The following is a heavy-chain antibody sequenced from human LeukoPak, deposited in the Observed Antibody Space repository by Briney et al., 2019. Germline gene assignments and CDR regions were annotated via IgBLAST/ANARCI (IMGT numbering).Heavy chain of an antibody. D-gene: IGHD3-22*01. CDR3: AKRLHYHSDGFYYSAAFDI. Sequence: GGSLRLSCAASGFTFSTEAMNWVRQAPGKGLEWVSSISGKTYYADSVKGRFTISRDNSTNTLYLQMNSPRAEDTAVYYCAKRLHYHSDGFYYSAAFDIWGQGTMVTVSS. CDR2: ISGKT. J-gene: IGHJ3*02. CDR1: GFTFSTEA. V-gene: IGHV3-23*01.